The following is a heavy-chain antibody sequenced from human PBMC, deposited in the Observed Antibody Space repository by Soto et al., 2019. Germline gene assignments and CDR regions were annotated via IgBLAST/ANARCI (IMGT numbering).Heavy chain of an antibody. D-gene: IGHD3-9*01. CDR3: AKSAPILTGYSTPHLASDYYGMDV. J-gene: IGHJ6*02. CDR1: GFTFSSYA. V-gene: IGHV3-23*01. CDR2: ISGSGGST. Sequence: PGGALRLSCSTSGFTFSSYAMSLGRQAPGKGLEGVSAISGSGGSTYYADSVKGRFTISRDNSKHTPNLQMNSMSAEDTAVYYCAKSAPILTGYSTPHLASDYYGMDVWGQGTTVTVSS.